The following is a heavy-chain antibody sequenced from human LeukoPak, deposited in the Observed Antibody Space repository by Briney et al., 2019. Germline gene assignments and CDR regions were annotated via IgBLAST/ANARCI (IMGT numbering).Heavy chain of an antibody. V-gene: IGHV3-11*04. Sequence: GGSLRPSCAASGFTFRAYWTHWVRPVPGEGMGWVSYIRTSGSDIYYADSVKGRFTISRDNAKNSLYLQMNSLRADDTAVYYCARNYDFWSGYTFWGQGTLVTVSS. D-gene: IGHD3-3*01. CDR3: ARNYDFWSGYTF. CDR1: GFTFRAYW. J-gene: IGHJ4*02. CDR2: IRTSGSDI.